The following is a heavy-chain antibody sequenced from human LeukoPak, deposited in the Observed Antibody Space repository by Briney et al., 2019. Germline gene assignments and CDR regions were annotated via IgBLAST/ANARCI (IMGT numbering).Heavy chain of an antibody. V-gene: IGHV1-69*13. D-gene: IGHD5-24*01. J-gene: IGHJ4*02. CDR3: ARVRDGYHLGYFDY. CDR2: IITIFGTA. Sequence: GASVKVSCKASGGTFSSYAISWVRQAPGQGLEWMGGIITIFGTANYAQKFQGRVTITADESTSTAHMELSSLRSEDTAVYYCARVRDGYHLGYFDYWGQGTLVTVSS. CDR1: GGTFSSYA.